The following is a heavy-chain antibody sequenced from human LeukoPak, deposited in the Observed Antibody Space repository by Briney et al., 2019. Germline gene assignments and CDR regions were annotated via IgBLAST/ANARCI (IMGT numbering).Heavy chain of an antibody. J-gene: IGHJ4*02. CDR3: ARDGFGTGSN. V-gene: IGHV3-7*03. CDR1: GLTFSNYR. Sequence: GGSLRLFCAASGLTFSNYRMDWVRQPPGKGLEWVANIKQDGSEKNYVDSVKGRFIISRDNAKNSLYLQMNTLRADDAAVYYCARDGFGTGSNWGQGTLVTVSS. CDR2: IKQDGSEK. D-gene: IGHD3-16*01.